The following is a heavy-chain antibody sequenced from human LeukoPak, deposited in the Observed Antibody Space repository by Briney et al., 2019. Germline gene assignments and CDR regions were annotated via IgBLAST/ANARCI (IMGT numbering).Heavy chain of an antibody. V-gene: IGHV1-69*13. CDR1: GGTFSRHA. J-gene: IGHJ4*02. D-gene: IGHD2-21*02. Sequence: ASVKVSCKASGGTFSRHAISWVRQAPGQGLEWMGGIIPNFGTPHLAQNFQDRVTITADESTSTVYMEMRSLTSEDTAIFYCATRDADCEYYFDYWGQGTLVTVSS. CDR2: IIPNFGTP. CDR3: ATRDADCEYYFDY.